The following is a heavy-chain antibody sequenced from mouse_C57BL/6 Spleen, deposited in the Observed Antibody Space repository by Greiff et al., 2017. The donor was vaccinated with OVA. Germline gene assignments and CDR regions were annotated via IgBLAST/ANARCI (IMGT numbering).Heavy chain of an antibody. CDR3: ARDPDSSGYYFDY. J-gene: IGHJ2*01. D-gene: IGHD3-2*02. V-gene: IGHV5-16*01. Sequence: DVKLVESEGGLVQPGSSMKLSCTASGFTFSDYYMAWVRQVPEKGLEWVANINYDGSSTYYLDSLKSRFIISRDNAKNILYLQMSSLKSEDTATYDCARDPDSSGYYFDYWGQGTTLTVSS. CDR1: GFTFSDYY. CDR2: INYDGSST.